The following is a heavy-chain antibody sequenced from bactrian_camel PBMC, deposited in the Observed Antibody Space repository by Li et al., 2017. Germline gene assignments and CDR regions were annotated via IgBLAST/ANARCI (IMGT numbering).Heavy chain of an antibody. D-gene: IGHD6*01. V-gene: IGHV3S63*01. CDR3: AKAAYGGSSYDY. J-gene: IGHJ4*01. CDR1: GFSFDDSD. CDR2: ISSDGKT. Sequence: HVQLVESGGGKVQAGETLRLSCIASGFSFDDSDMAWYRQDSGSECEFVSSISSDGKTTYADSVKGRFTISRYNAQNTVYLQLNSLKTEDMAMYYCAKAAYGGSSYDYWGQGTQVTVS.